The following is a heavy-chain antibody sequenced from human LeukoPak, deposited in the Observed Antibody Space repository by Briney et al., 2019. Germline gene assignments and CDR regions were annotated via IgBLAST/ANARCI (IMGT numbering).Heavy chain of an antibody. Sequence: GRSLRLSCAASGFTFSSYGMHWVRQAPGKGLEWVAVISYDGSNKYYADSVKGRFTISRDNSKNTLYLQMNSLRAEDTAVYYCAKIAAAGDDFDYWGQGTLVTVSS. CDR1: GFTFSSYG. CDR2: ISYDGSNK. J-gene: IGHJ4*02. CDR3: AKIAAAGDDFDY. V-gene: IGHV3-30*18. D-gene: IGHD6-13*01.